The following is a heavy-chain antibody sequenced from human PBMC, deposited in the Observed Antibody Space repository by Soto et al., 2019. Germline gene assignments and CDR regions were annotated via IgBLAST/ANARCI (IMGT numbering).Heavy chain of an antibody. CDR2: AHHSGRT. J-gene: IGHJ4*02. Sequence: SETLSLPCTVSGDSISSSNWWSWVRQPPGKGLEWIGEAHHSGRTNYNPSLKSRVTISVDRSQNLFSLKLASVTAADTAVYYCGRSEATALDYWGQGTLVTVSS. CDR1: GDSISSSNW. V-gene: IGHV4-4*02. CDR3: GRSEATALDY.